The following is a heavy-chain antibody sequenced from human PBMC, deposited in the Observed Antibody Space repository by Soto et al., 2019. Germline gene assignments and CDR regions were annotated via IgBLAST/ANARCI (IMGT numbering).Heavy chain of an antibody. J-gene: IGHJ4*02. V-gene: IGHV1-2*04. CDR3: ARGSPLTFGGVIVALDY. CDR1: GYTFTGYY. Sequence: ASVKVSFKASGYTFTGYYMHWVRQAPGQGLEWMGWINPNSGGTNYAQKFQGWVTMTRDTSISTAYMELSRLRSDDTAVYYCARGSPLTFGGVIVALDYWGQGTLVTVSS. D-gene: IGHD3-16*02. CDR2: INPNSGGT.